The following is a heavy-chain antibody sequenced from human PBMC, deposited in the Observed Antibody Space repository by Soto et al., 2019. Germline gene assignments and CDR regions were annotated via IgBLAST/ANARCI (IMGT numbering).Heavy chain of an antibody. J-gene: IGHJ5*02. CDR2: INAGNGNT. V-gene: IGHV1-3*01. Sequence: ASVKVSCKASGYTFTSYGIHWVRQAPGQRLEWTGWINAGNGNTKYSKKFLGRVTLTRDTSATTVYMELTSLRSEDTAVYYCARNDFWRSQNWFDPWGQGTLVTVSS. D-gene: IGHD3-3*01. CDR1: GYTFTSYG. CDR3: ARNDFWRSQNWFDP.